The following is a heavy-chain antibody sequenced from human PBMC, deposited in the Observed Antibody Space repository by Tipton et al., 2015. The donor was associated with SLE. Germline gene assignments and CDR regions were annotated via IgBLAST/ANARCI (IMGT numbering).Heavy chain of an antibody. V-gene: IGHV1-69*01. CDR2: IIPIFHTP. J-gene: IGHJ4*02. Sequence: QSGAEVKKPGSSVKVSCKASGGTFSSYAISWVRQAPGQGLEWMGGIIPIFHTPNYAQQLQGRVTITADESTSTAYMELSSLRSEDTAVYYCARGWVGDLLFWYYFDYWGQGTLVTVSS. CDR1: GGTFSSYA. CDR3: ARGWVGDLLFWYYFDY. D-gene: IGHD2-21*01.